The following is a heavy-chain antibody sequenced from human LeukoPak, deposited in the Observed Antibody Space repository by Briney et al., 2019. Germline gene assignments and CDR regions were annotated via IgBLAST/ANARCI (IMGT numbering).Heavy chain of an antibody. Sequence: SQTLSLTCAVSGGSISSGGYSWSWIRKPPGKGLEWIGYIYHSGSTYYNPSLKSRVTISVDRSKNQFSLKLSSVTAADTAVYYCARVWDTAFDYWGQGTPVTVSS. D-gene: IGHD5-18*01. CDR2: IYHSGST. V-gene: IGHV4-30-2*01. CDR1: GGSISSGGYS. J-gene: IGHJ4*02. CDR3: ARVWDTAFDY.